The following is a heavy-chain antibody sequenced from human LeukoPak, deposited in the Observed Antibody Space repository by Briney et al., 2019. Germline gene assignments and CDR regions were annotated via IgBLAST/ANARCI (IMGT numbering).Heavy chain of an antibody. D-gene: IGHD6-19*01. CDR2: IFYSGST. Sequence: SETLSHTCTVPGGSISSYYWSWIRQPPGKGLECIGYIFYSGSTNYNPSLKSRVTLSVDTSNNHFSLKLSSVTAADTAVYYCARHKGVSVAVAFDYWGQGTLVTVSS. V-gene: IGHV4-59*08. CDR3: ARHKGVSVAVAFDY. CDR1: GGSISSYY. J-gene: IGHJ4*02.